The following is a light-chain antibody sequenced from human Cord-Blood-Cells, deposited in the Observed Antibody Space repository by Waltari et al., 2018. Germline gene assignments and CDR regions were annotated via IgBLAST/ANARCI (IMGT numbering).Light chain of an antibody. CDR2: GNS. CDR1: SPNIGPGYD. Sequence: QSVLTQPPSVSGGPGQRVTIPCPESSPNIGPGYDVPCYQQHPETAPKLLIYGNSNRPSGVPDRFSGSKSGTSASLAITGLQAEDEADYYCQSYDSSLSGWVFGGGTKLTGL. V-gene: IGLV1-40*01. CDR3: QSYDSSLSGWV. J-gene: IGLJ3*02.